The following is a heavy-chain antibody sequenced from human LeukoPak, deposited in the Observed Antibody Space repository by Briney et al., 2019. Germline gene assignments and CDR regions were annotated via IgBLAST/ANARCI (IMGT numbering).Heavy chain of an antibody. J-gene: IGHJ6*03. CDR2: INPNSGGT. Sequence: GASVKVSCKASGYTFTGYYMHWVRQAPGQGLEWMGWINPNSGGTNYAQKFQGWVTMTRDTSISTAYLQWSSLKASDTAMYYCARHTHTGALMDVWGKGTTVTVSS. CDR3: ARHTHTGALMDV. D-gene: IGHD1-14*01. V-gene: IGHV1-2*04. CDR1: GYTFTGYY.